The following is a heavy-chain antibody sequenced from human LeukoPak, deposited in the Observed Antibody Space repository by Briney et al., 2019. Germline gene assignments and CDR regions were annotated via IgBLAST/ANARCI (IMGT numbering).Heavy chain of an antibody. CDR2: IRYDGSNK. CDR1: GFTFSSYG. CDR3: AKTCRSSSLYYFDY. J-gene: IGHJ4*02. D-gene: IGHD6-13*01. Sequence: GGSLRLSCAASGFTFSSYGMHWVRQAPGKGLEWVAFIRYDGSNKYYADSVKGRFTISRDNSKNTLYLQMNSLRAEDTAVYYCAKTCRSSSLYYFDYWGQGTLVTVSS. V-gene: IGHV3-30*02.